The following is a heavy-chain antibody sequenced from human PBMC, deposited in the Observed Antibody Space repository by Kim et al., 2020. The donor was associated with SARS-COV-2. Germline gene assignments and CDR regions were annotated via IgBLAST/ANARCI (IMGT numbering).Heavy chain of an antibody. CDR1: GFTFSSYG. Sequence: GGSLRLSCAASGFTFSSYGMHWVRQAPGKGLEWVAVIWYDGSNKYYADSVKGRFTISRDNSKNTLYLQMNSLRAEDTAVYYCARDRYSSSWYIGYWGQGTLVTVSS. J-gene: IGHJ4*02. CDR3: ARDRYSSSWYIGY. V-gene: IGHV3-33*01. D-gene: IGHD6-13*01. CDR2: IWYDGSNK.